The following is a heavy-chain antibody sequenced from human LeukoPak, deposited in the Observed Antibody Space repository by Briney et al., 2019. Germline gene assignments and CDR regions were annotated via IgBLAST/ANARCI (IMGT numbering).Heavy chain of an antibody. CDR2: ISYDGSNK. J-gene: IGHJ3*02. V-gene: IGHV3-30*18. CDR1: GFTFSSYW. Sequence: GGSLRLSCAASGFTFSSYWMSWVHQAPGKGLEWVAVISYDGSNKYYADSVKGRFTISRDNSKNTLYLQMNSLRAEDTAVYYCAKEWWLNYAFDIWGQGTMVTVSS. CDR3: AKEWWLNYAFDI. D-gene: IGHD6-19*01.